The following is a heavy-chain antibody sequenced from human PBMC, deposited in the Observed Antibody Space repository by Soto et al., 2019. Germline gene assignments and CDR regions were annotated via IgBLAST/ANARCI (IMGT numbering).Heavy chain of an antibody. J-gene: IGHJ6*02. V-gene: IGHV1-46*02. D-gene: IGHD2-15*01. CDR2: INPSGGST. Sequence: ASVKVSCKASGYTFNSYYMHWVRQAPGQGLEWMGIINPSGGSTSYAQKFQGRVTMTRDTSTSTVYMELSSLRSEDTAVYYCAGRYCSGGSCYSNYYYYHGMDVWGQGTTVPVS. CDR1: GYTFNSYY. CDR3: AGRYCSGGSCYSNYYYYHGMDV.